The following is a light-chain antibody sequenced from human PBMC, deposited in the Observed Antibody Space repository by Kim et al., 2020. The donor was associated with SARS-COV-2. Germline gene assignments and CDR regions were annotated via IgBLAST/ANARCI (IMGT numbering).Light chain of an antibody. CDR2: GKN. V-gene: IGLV3-19*01. CDR3: DSRDSSGNHRVV. J-gene: IGLJ2*01. CDR1: SLKTYH. Sequence: SSELTQDPAVSVALGQTVTITCQGDSLKTYHASWYQQKPGQAPVLVFYGKNKRPSGIPDRFSGSRSGHTASLTITGAQAVDEAEYFCDSRDSSGNHRVVFGGGTQLTVL.